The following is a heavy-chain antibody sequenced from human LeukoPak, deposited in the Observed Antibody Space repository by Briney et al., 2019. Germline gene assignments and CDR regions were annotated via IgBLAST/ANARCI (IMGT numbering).Heavy chain of an antibody. CDR3: ARVPAYCAGDCRFFDL. V-gene: IGHV3-48*02. J-gene: IGHJ2*01. D-gene: IGHD2-21*02. CDR1: GFTFSSSP. Sequence: PGWSLRLSCAASGFTFSSSPMNWVRQAPGWGLEWVSYIFSTSSSIYYADSVKGRFTISRDNAKNSLYLQMNSLRDEDTAVYYCARVPAYCAGDCRFFDLWGRGTLVTVSS. CDR2: IFSTSSSI.